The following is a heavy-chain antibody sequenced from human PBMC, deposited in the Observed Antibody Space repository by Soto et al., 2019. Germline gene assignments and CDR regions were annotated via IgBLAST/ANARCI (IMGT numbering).Heavy chain of an antibody. V-gene: IGHV3-23*01. D-gene: IGHD4-17*01. CDR3: VRGDYGDYAGAFDY. CDR2: VSASARSR. Sequence: GGSLRLSCVGSGIEFSNYAMSWGRQAPGKGLEWVSIVSASARSRYHADSVKGRFTISRANSKHTLYLHMTDLRAEDTAVYYCVRGDYGDYAGAFDYWGQGTRVTVSS. CDR1: GIEFSNYA. J-gene: IGHJ4*02.